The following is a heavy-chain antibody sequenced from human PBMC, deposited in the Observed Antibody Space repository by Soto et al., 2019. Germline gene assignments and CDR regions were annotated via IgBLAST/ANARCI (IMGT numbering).Heavy chain of an antibody. J-gene: IGHJ6*02. CDR1: EFTFSKAW. CDR2: VKGNADGGTI. V-gene: IGHV3-15*02. Sequence: EVHLVESGGALVKPGGALRLSCAASEFTFSKAWMSWVRQAPGKGLEWVCRVKGNADGGTIDYAAPVKGRFTISRDDSKTMLYLQMNSLKTEDTAVYYCTPARRNSCRMDVWGQGTTVTVSS. D-gene: IGHD1-7*01. CDR3: TPARRNSCRMDV.